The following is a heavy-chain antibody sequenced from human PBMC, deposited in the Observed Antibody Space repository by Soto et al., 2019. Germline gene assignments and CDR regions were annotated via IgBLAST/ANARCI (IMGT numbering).Heavy chain of an antibody. CDR3: ARDPWELLPDY. CDR1: GYTFTSYA. CDR2: INAGNGNT. D-gene: IGHD1-26*01. V-gene: IGHV1-3*01. J-gene: IGHJ4*02. Sequence: QVQLVQSGAEVKKPGASVKVSCKASGYTFTSYAMHWVRQAPGQRLEWMGWINAGNGNTKYSQKFQGRATITRDTSASTAYMELSSLRSEDTAVYYCARDPWELLPDYWGQGTLVTVSS.